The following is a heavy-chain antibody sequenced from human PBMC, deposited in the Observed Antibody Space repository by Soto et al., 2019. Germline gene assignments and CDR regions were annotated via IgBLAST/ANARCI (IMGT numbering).Heavy chain of an antibody. V-gene: IGHV3-23*01. CDR3: AKDLDGLLFPDX. D-gene: IGHD3-10*02. CDR1: GFTFSTYA. J-gene: IGHJ4*02. CDR2: ISGGGGGT. Sequence: SGGSLRLSCAASGFTFSTYAMTWVRQAPGKGLEWVSAISGGGGGTYYTDSVKGRFTISRDNSKNTLYLQMNSLRAEDTAVYYCAKDLDGLLFPDXWGPGTLVTVSS.